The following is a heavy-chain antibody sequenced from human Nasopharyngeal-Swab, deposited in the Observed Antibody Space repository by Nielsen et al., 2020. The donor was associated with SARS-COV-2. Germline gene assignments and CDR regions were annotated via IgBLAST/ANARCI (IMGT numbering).Heavy chain of an antibody. V-gene: IGHV3-7*01. D-gene: IGHD7-27*01. CDR2: IKQDGSEK. J-gene: IGHJ4*02. CDR3: ARDFLTGSTTSPLHY. Sequence: IRQPPGKGLEWVANIKQDGSEKYYVDSVKGRFTISRDNARKSLYLRMNSLRAEDTAVYYCARDFLTGSTTSPLHYWGQGTLVTVSS.